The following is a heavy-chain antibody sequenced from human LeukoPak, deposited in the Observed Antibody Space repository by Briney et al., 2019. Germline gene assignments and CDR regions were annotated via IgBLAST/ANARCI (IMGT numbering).Heavy chain of an antibody. D-gene: IGHD2-2*01. Sequence: SETLSLTCTVSGGSISSHYWSWIRQPLGRGLEWIGYIYYSGSTNYNPSLKSRVTISVDTSKNQFSLKLSSVTAADTAVYYCARGLQVPAAFLYYYYYMDVWGKGTTVTVSS. J-gene: IGHJ6*03. V-gene: IGHV4-59*11. CDR1: GGSISSHY. CDR2: IYYSGST. CDR3: ARGLQVPAAFLYYYYYMDV.